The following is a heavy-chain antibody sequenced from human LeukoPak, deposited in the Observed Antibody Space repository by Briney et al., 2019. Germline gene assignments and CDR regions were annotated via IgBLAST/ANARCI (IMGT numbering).Heavy chain of an antibody. CDR3: ARWENYDYVWGSYRLAD. CDR2: IYPGDSDT. V-gene: IGHV5-51*01. Sequence: GESLKISCKGSGYSFTSYWIGWVRQMPGKGLEWMGIIYPGDSDTRYSPSFQGQVTISADKSISTAYLQWSSLKAPDTAMYYCARWENYDYVWGSYRLADWGQGTLVTVSS. CDR1: GYSFTSYW. J-gene: IGHJ4*02. D-gene: IGHD3-16*02.